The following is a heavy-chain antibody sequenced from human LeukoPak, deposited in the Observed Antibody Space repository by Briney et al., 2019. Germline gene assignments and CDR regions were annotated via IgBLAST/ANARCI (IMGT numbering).Heavy chain of an antibody. CDR2: IIPIFGTA. Sequence: ASVKVSCKASGGTFSSYAISWVRQAPGQGLELMGGIIPIFGTANYAQKFQGRVTITADESTSTAYMELRSLRSEDTAVYYCASGSSTGLGYNWFVPWGQGTLVTVSS. CDR1: GGTFSSYA. J-gene: IGHJ5*02. CDR3: ASGSSTGLGYNWFVP. V-gene: IGHV1-69*13. D-gene: IGHD2-2*01.